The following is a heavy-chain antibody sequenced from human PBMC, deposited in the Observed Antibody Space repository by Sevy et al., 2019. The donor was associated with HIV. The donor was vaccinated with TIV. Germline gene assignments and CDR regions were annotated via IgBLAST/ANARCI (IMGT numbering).Heavy chain of an antibody. Sequence: SETLSLTCTVSGGSISSYYWSWIWQPPGKGLEWIGYIYYSGSTNYNPSLKSRVTISVDTSKNQFSLKLSSVTAADTAVYYWARDRGAWGVWGKGTTVTVSS. CDR1: GGSISSYY. J-gene: IGHJ6*04. CDR2: IYYSGST. CDR3: ARDRGAWGV. V-gene: IGHV4-59*01. D-gene: IGHD3-16*01.